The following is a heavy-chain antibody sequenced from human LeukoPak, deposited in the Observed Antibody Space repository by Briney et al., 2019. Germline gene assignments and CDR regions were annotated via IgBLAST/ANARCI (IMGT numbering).Heavy chain of an antibody. J-gene: IGHJ5*02. CDR2: IYHSGST. Sequence: SETLSLTCTVSGYSISSGYYWGWIRQPPGKGLEWIGSIYHSGSTYYNPSLKSRVTISVDTSKNQFSLKLSSVAAADTAVYYCARAHGAYCSGGSCSPINWFDPWGQGTLVTVSS. CDR3: ARAHGAYCSGGSCSPINWFDP. D-gene: IGHD2-15*01. V-gene: IGHV4-38-2*02. CDR1: GYSISSGYY.